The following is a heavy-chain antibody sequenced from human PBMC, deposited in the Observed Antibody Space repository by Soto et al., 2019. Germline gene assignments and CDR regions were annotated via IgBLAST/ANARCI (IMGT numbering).Heavy chain of an antibody. Sequence: GGSLRLSCAASGFTFSSYGMHWVRQAPGKGLEWVAVISYDGSNKYYADSVKGRFTISRDNSKNTLYLQMNSLRAEDTAVYYCGRQIAFVTTVVELIGADAFDIWGQGTMVTVSS. CDR3: GRQIAFVTTVVELIGADAFDI. CDR1: GFTFSSYG. CDR2: ISYDGSNK. V-gene: IGHV3-30*03. D-gene: IGHD2-15*01. J-gene: IGHJ3*02.